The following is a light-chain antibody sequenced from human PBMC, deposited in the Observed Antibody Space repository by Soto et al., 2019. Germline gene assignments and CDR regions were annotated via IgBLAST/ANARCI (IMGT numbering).Light chain of an antibody. J-gene: IGLJ2*01. V-gene: IGLV1-44*01. CDR2: STN. CDR1: SSNIGSNS. Sequence: QSVLTLPPSASGTPGQRVTISCSGSSSNIGSNSANWYQQLPGTAPKLVMYSTNQRPSGVPDRFSGSKSGTSASLAISDLQSEDEADYYCAAWDDTLNGHVVFGGGTKVTVL. CDR3: AAWDDTLNGHVV.